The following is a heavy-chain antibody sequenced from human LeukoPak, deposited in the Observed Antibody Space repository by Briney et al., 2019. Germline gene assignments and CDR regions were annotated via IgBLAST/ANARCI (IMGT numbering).Heavy chain of an antibody. V-gene: IGHV3-23*01. CDR3: AKDGNYYDSSGHHY. J-gene: IGHJ4*02. CDR1: GFTFNNYA. Sequence: GGSLRLSCDASGFTFNNYAMSWVRQAPGKGLEWVSGISGQGSKTFYAGSVKGRFTISRDNSKNTLYLQMNSLRAEDTAVYYCAKDGNYYDSSGHHYWGQGTLVTVSS. D-gene: IGHD3-22*01. CDR2: ISGQGSKT.